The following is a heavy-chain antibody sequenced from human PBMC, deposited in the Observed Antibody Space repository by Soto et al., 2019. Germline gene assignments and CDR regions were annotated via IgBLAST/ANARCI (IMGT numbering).Heavy chain of an antibody. J-gene: IGHJ6*02. CDR3: VKNRGSGNPFYYDMDV. Sequence: GGSVRLSCAASGFTFSAYAISWVRQVPGKGLEWVSAVRSGGDRTFYADSAQGRFTTSRDDSKNTLYLQMDRLRAEDTAVYHCVKNRGSGNPFYYDMDVWGQGTTVTVSS. CDR2: VRSGGDRT. V-gene: IGHV3-23*01. CDR1: GFTFSAYA. D-gene: IGHD3-10*01.